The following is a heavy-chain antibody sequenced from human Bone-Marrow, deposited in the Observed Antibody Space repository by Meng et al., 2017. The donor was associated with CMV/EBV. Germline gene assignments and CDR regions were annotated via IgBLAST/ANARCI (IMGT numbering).Heavy chain of an antibody. V-gene: IGHV5-51*01. D-gene: IGHD2-2*01. CDR3: ARSPSGTLTPYHLDS. J-gene: IGHJ4*02. Sequence: GGSLRLSCTASGYSFTTYWIAWVRQMPGKGLECMGVIYPGDFDTKYSPSFQGRVTISADNSMNTAYLQWTHLKASDTAMYYCARSPSGTLTPYHLDSWGQGTLVTVSS. CDR2: IYPGDFDT. CDR1: GYSFTTYW.